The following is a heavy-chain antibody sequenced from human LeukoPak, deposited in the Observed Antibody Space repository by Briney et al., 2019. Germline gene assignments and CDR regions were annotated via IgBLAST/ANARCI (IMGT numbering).Heavy chain of an antibody. Sequence: PGGSLRLSCAASGFTFSDYWMHWVRQAPGKGLVWVSLINSDGVTTTYADSVKGRFTISRDNAKNTLYLQMNSLRAEDTAVYYCGRGYGSASCDYWGQGTLVTVSP. CDR3: GRGYGSASCDY. J-gene: IGHJ4*02. CDR2: INSDGVTT. V-gene: IGHV3-74*03. D-gene: IGHD3-10*01. CDR1: GFTFSDYW.